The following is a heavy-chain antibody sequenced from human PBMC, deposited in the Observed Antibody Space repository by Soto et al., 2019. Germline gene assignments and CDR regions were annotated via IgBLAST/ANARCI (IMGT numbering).Heavy chain of an antibody. CDR2: ISGSGGST. Sequence: GSLRLSCAASGFTFSSYAMSWVRQAPGKGLEWVSAISGSGGSTYYADSVKGRFTISRDNSKNTLYLQMNSLRAEDTAVYYCAKDRVVVAATPSVNWFGPWGQGTLVTVSS. CDR3: AKDRVVVAATPSVNWFGP. CDR1: GFTFSSYA. V-gene: IGHV3-23*01. J-gene: IGHJ5*02. D-gene: IGHD2-15*01.